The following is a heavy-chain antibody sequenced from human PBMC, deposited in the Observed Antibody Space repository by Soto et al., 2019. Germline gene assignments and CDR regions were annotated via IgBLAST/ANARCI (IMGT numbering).Heavy chain of an antibody. CDR3: ARGRDIPATTDI. V-gene: IGHV3-33*01. D-gene: IGHD5-12*01. CDR2: LWNDGSNT. CDR1: GFTFNHYG. J-gene: IGHJ3*02. Sequence: QVQLVESGGGVVQPGRSLRLSCAASGFTFNHYGMHWVRQAPGKGLEWVAVLWNDGSNTYYADSVKGRFTISRDNSKNTRYLQMNSLRAEDTAVYYCARGRDIPATTDIWGQGTMVTVSS.